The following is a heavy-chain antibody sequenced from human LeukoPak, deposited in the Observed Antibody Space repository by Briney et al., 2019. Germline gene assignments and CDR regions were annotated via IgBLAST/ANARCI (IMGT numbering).Heavy chain of an antibody. CDR2: IYYSGST. J-gene: IGHJ4*02. D-gene: IGHD3-22*01. V-gene: IGHV4-59*08. CDR3: ARRYYYDSSGYSN. CDR1: GDSISSYH. Sequence: PSETLSLTCTVSGDSISSYHWSWIRQPPGKGLEWIGYIYYSGSTTYNPSLKSRVTISVDTSKNQFSLKLSSVTAADTAVYYCARRYYYDSSGYSNWGQGTLVTASS.